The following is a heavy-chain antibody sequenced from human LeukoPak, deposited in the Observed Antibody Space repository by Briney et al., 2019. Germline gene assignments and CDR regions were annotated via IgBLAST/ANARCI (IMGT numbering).Heavy chain of an antibody. J-gene: IGHJ6*03. D-gene: IGHD3-3*01. CDR3: AREIPSAGSWSGYYMDV. Sequence: PGGSLRLTCAASGFTFSSYAMSWVRQAPGKGLEWVSAISGSGGSTYYADSVKGRFTISRDNSKNTLYLQTNSLRAEDTAVYYCAREIPSAGSWSGYYMDVWGKGTTVTVSS. CDR1: GFTFSSYA. V-gene: IGHV3-23*01. CDR2: ISGSGGST.